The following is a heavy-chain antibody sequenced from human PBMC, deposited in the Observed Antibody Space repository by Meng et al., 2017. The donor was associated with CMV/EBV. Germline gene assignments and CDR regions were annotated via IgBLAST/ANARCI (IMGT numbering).Heavy chain of an antibody. V-gene: IGHV2-5*01. CDR2: IYWHDDK. Sequence: LKESVPPMLQPTPTLNLSGTFSRFSPITSGVGVGCSRQPPGKALEWLSLIYWHDDKRCSPSLKSRLTITKYTSKNQVVLTMTNMDPVDTATYYCAHSQRGYSGPVDFDYWGQGTLVTVSS. D-gene: IGHD5-12*01. CDR1: RFSPITSGVG. CDR3: AHSQRGYSGPVDFDY. J-gene: IGHJ4*02.